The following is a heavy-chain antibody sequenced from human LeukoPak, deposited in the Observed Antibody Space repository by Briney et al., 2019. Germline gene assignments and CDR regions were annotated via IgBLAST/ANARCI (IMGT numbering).Heavy chain of an antibody. CDR2: ISWNSGSI. CDR1: GFTFDDYA. CDR3: AKDYYYDSSGYYPPTFDY. V-gene: IGHV3-9*01. D-gene: IGHD3-22*01. Sequence: GGSLRLSCAASGFTFDDYAMHWVRQAPGKGLEWVSGISWNSGSIGYADSVKGRFTISRDNAKNSLYLQMNSLRAEDTALYYCAKDYYYDSSGYYPPTFDYWGQGTLVTVSS. J-gene: IGHJ4*02.